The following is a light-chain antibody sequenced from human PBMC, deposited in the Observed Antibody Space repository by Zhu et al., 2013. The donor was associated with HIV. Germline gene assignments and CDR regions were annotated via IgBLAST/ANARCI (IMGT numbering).Light chain of an antibody. CDR2: GVS. CDR1: QSVSSNY. V-gene: IGKV3-20*01. J-gene: IGKJ4*01. CDR3: QQYGDSPLT. Sequence: EIVLTQSPGTLSLSPGERATLSCRASQSVSSNYFAWYQQKPGQAPRLLIYGVSSRATGIPDRFSGSGSGTQFTLTISRLEPEDAAVYYCQQYGDSPLTFGGGTKVEIK.